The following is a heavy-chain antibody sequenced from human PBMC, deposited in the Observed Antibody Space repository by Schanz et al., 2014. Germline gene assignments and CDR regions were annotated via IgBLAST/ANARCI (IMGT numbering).Heavy chain of an antibody. CDR1: GFSFVDAW. J-gene: IGHJ4*02. Sequence: VQLVESGGGVVQPGGSLRLSCAASGFSFVDAWMSWVRQAPGKGLEWVSAISGSGGSTYYADSVKGRFSISRENSKSILYLQMSSLRAEDTAVYYCVKDDRGDVVVVAANYWGQGAQVIVSS. D-gene: IGHD2-15*01. V-gene: IGHV3-23*04. CDR3: VKDDRGDVVVVAANY. CDR2: ISGSGGST.